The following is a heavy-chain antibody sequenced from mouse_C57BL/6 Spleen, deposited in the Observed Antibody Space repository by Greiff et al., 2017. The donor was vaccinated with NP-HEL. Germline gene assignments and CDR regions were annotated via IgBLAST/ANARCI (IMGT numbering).Heavy chain of an antibody. CDR3: ARVGYYYGSDDY. J-gene: IGHJ2*01. CDR2: IYPGDGDT. CDR1: GYAFSSYW. Sequence: QVHVKQSGAELVKPGASVKISCKASGYAFSSYWMNWVKQRPGKGLEWIGQIYPGDGDTNYNGKFKGKATLTADKSSSTAYMQLSSLTSEDSAVYFCARVGYYYGSDDYWGQGTTLTVSS. D-gene: IGHD1-1*01. V-gene: IGHV1-80*01.